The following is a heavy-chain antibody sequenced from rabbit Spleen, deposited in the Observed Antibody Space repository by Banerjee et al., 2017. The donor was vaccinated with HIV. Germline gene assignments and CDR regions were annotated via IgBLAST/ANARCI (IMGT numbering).Heavy chain of an antibody. CDR3: ARDLVAVIGWNFNL. Sequence: QSLEESGGDLVKPGASLTLTCTASGFSFSSSDWIYWVRQAPGKGLEWIGYIDPVFGTTYYASWAKGRFTISKTSSTTVTLQMTSLTAADTATYFCARDLVAVIGWNFNLGGPGTLVTVS. CDR1: GFSFSSSDW. D-gene: IGHD1-1*01. J-gene: IGHJ4*01. V-gene: IGHV1S40*01. CDR2: IDPVFGTT.